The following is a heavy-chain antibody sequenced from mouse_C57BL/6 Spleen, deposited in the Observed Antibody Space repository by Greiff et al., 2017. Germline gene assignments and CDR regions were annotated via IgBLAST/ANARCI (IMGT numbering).Heavy chain of an antibody. J-gene: IGHJ2*01. D-gene: IGHD4-1*01. V-gene: IGHV1-64*01. Sequence: QVQLQQPGAELVKPGASVKLSCKASGYTFTSYWMHWVKQRPGQGLEWIGMIHPNSGSTNYNEKFKSKATLTVDKSSSTAYMQLSSLTSEDSAVYYCARWDYWEYFDYWGQGTTLTVSS. CDR1: GYTFTSYW. CDR3: ARWDYWEYFDY. CDR2: IHPNSGST.